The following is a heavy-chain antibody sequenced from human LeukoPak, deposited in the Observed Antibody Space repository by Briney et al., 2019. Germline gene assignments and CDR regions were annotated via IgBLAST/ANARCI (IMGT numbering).Heavy chain of an antibody. CDR2: ISHSGST. D-gene: IGHD2/OR15-2a*01. CDR1: GGSISSNNW. CDR3: ARNMVGETTFDH. Sequence: SETLSLTCAVSGGSISSNNWWSWVRQPPGKGLEWIGEISHSGSTGYNPSLKSRFTISVDKSKNHFSLKLSSVTAADTAVYYCARNMVGETTFDHWGQGTLVTVSS. J-gene: IGHJ4*02. V-gene: IGHV4-4*02.